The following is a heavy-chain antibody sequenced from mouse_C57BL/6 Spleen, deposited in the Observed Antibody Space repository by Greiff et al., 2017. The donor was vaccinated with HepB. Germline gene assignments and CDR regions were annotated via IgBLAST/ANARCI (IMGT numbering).Heavy chain of an antibody. CDR2: IDPSDSDT. D-gene: IGHD2-4*01. J-gene: IGHJ3*01. Sequence: QVQLQQPGAELVRPGSSVKLSCKASGYTFTSYWMHWVKQRPIQGLEWIGNIDPSDSDTHYNQKFKDKATLTVDKSSNTAYMQLSSLTSEDSAVYYCARTDDYDGGFAYWGQGTLVTVSA. CDR1: GYTFTSYW. CDR3: ARTDDYDGGFAY. V-gene: IGHV1-52*01.